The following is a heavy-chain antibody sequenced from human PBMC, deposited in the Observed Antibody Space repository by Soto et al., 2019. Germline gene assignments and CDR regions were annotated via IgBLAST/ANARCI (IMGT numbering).Heavy chain of an antibody. CDR3: ATDLIFGNYDFWYGMDV. D-gene: IGHD3-3*01. V-gene: IGHV1-24*01. CDR1: GYTLTELS. Sequence: GASVKVSCKVSGYTLTELSMHWARQAPGKGLEWMGGFDPEDGETIYAQKFQGRVTMTEDTSTDTAYMELSSLRSEDTAVYYCATDLIFGNYDFWYGMDVWGQGTTVTVSS. CDR2: FDPEDGET. J-gene: IGHJ6*02.